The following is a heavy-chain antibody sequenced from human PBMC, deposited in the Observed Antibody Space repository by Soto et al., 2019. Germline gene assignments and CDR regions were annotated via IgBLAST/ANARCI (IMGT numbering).Heavy chain of an antibody. V-gene: IGHV3-9*01. Sequence: GGSLRLSCAASGFTFDDYAMHWVRQAPGKGLEWVSGISWNSGSIGYADSVKGRFTISRDNAKNSLYLQMNSLRAEDTALYYCAKGRIAVAGGAFDIWGQGTMVTVSS. J-gene: IGHJ3*02. CDR1: GFTFDDYA. CDR2: ISWNSGSI. D-gene: IGHD6-19*01. CDR3: AKGRIAVAGGAFDI.